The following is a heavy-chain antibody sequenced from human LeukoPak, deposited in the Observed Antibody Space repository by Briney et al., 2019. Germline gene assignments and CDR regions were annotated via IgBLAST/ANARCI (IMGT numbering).Heavy chain of an antibody. CDR1: GFTFSSYA. CDR3: ARPYGSGSYYIQGVGY. J-gene: IGHJ4*02. Sequence: SGGSLRLSCAASGFTFSSYAMHWVRQAPGKGLEWVAVISYDGSNKYYADSVKGRFTISRDNSKNTLYLQMNSLRAEDTAVYYCARPYGSGSYYIQGVGYWGQGTLVTVSS. CDR2: ISYDGSNK. D-gene: IGHD3-10*01. V-gene: IGHV3-30-3*01.